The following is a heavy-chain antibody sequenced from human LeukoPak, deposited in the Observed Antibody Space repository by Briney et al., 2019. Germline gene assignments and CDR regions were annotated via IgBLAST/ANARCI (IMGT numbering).Heavy chain of an antibody. D-gene: IGHD2-8*01. CDR3: ARGGATNGVCCLFNY. V-gene: IGHV1-2*02. CDR2: TNPNSGDT. J-gene: IGHJ4*02. CDR1: GYTFTGYY. Sequence: ASVKVSCKASGYTFTGYYIHWVRQAPGQGLEWMGWTNPNSGDTNYAQKFQGRVTMTRDTSISTAYMELSSLRSDDTAVYYCARGGATNGVCCLFNYWGQGTLVTVSS.